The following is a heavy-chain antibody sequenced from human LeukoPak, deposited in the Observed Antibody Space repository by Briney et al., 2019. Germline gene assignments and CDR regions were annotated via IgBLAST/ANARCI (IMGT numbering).Heavy chain of an antibody. J-gene: IGHJ1*01. Sequence: GASVKVSCKASGYTVTSYYMHWVRQAPGQGLEWMGIINPSGGSTSYAQKFQGRVTMTRDTATSTVYMELSSLRSEDTAVYYCASGYTEEYFQHWGQGTLVTVSS. D-gene: IGHD3-16*02. CDR2: INPSGGST. CDR3: ASGYTEEYFQH. V-gene: IGHV1-46*03. CDR1: GYTVTSYY.